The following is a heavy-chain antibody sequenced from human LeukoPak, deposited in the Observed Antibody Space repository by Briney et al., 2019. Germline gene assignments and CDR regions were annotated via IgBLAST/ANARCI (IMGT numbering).Heavy chain of an antibody. D-gene: IGHD6-13*01. V-gene: IGHV4-34*01. CDR2: INHSGST. Sequence: SETLSLTCAVYGGSFSGYYWSWIRQPPGKGLEWIGEINHSGSTNYNPSLKSRVTISVGTSKNQFSLKLSSVTAADTAVYYCARGVRDSSSWYVFFYYYGMDVWGQGTTVTVFS. J-gene: IGHJ6*02. CDR1: GGSFSGYY. CDR3: ARGVRDSSSWYVFFYYYGMDV.